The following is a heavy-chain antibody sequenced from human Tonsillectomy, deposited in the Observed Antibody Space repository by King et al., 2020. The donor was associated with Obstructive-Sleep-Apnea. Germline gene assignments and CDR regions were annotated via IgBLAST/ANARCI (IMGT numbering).Heavy chain of an antibody. V-gene: IGHV3-30-3*01. CDR3: AREEDYYDSGGYYPLDYGMDV. CDR1: GFTFSSYA. D-gene: IGHD3-22*01. CDR2: ISYDGSNK. J-gene: IGHJ6*02. Sequence: QLVQSGGGVVQPGRSLRLSCAASGFTFSSYAMHWVRQAPGKGLEWVAVISYDGSNKYYADSVKGRFTISRDNSKNTLYLQMNSLRAEDTAVYYSAREEDYYDSGGYYPLDYGMDVWGQGTTVTVSS.